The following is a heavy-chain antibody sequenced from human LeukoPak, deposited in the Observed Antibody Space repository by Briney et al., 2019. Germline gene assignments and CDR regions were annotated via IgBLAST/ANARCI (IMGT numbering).Heavy chain of an antibody. J-gene: IGHJ6*02. V-gene: IGHV1-46*01. D-gene: IGHD3-22*01. CDR2: INTSGGVT. CDR3: AREDSSGYCSGNYYYYGMDV. Sequence: ASVKVSCRTSGYTFSSYCMNWVRQAPGQGLEWMAIINTSGGVTRYAQNFQGRVTMTRDTSTRTVYMELSNLRSEDTAMYYCAREDSSGYCSGNYYYYGMDVWGQGTTVNVSS. CDR1: GYTFSSYC.